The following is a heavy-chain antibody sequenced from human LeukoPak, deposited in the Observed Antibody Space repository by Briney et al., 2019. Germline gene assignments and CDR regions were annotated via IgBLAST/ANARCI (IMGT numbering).Heavy chain of an antibody. CDR2: ISWNSGSI. J-gene: IGHJ6*02. CDR1: GVTFNDYA. CDR3: ARGGGLDV. Sequence: GGSLRLSCAASGVTFNDYAMQWVRQPPGKGLEWVSGISWNSGSIGYADSVKGRFTISRDNAKNSLYLQMSNLRAEDTAVYFCARGGGLDVWGQGATVTVSS. V-gene: IGHV3-9*01. D-gene: IGHD3-16*01.